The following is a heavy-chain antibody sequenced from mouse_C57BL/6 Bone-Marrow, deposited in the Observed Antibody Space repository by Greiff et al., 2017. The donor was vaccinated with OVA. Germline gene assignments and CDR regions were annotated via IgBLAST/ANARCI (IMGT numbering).Heavy chain of an antibody. CDR2: ISSGSSTI. J-gene: IGHJ2*01. CDR1: GFTFSDYG. CDR3: ARSRGYFDY. Sequence: EVKVEESGGGLVKPGGSLKLSCAASGFTFSDYGMHWVRKAPEKGLEWVAYISSGSSTIYYAATVKGRFTISRDNAKNTLFLQMTSLRSEDTAMYYCARSRGYFDYWGQGTTLTVSS. V-gene: IGHV5-17*01.